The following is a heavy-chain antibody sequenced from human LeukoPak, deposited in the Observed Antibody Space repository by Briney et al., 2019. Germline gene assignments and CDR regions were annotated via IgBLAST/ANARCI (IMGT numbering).Heavy chain of an antibody. D-gene: IGHD5-12*01. CDR1: GYTFTSYY. J-gene: IGHJ5*02. V-gene: IGHV1-2*02. CDR3: ARVYPLYGGYEGPAPYNWFDP. CDR2: INPNSGGT. Sequence: GASVKVSCKASGYTFTSYYMHWVRQAPGQGLEWMGWINPNSGGTNYAQKFQGRVTMTRDTSISTAYMELSRLRSDDTAVYYCARVYPLYGGYEGPAPYNWFDPWGQGTLVTVSS.